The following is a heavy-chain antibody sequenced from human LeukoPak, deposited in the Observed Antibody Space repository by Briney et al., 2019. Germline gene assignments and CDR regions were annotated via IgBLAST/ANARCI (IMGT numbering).Heavy chain of an antibody. Sequence: SVKVSCKASGYTFTSYGITWVRQAPGQGLEWVGGITPIFDTPNYAPKLQGRLTINADGSTSTVYMELRSLRSEDTAVYFCARGPPPLYSGSYRPLDHWGQGTLVTVSS. CDR3: ARGPPPLYSGSYRPLDH. D-gene: IGHD1-26*01. J-gene: IGHJ4*02. CDR2: ITPIFDTP. CDR1: GYTFTSYG. V-gene: IGHV1-69*13.